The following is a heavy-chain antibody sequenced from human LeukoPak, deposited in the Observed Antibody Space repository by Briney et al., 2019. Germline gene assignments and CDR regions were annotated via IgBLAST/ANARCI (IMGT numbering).Heavy chain of an antibody. J-gene: IGHJ5*02. CDR1: GGSFSGYY. D-gene: IGHD6-6*01. Sequence: TSETLSLTCAVYGGSFSGYYWSWIRQPPGKGLEWIGEINHSGSTNYNPSLKSRVTISVDTSKNQFSLKLSSVTAADTAVYYCARSASIAARNWFDPWGQGTLVTVSS. CDR3: ARSASIAARNWFDP. V-gene: IGHV4-34*01. CDR2: INHSGST.